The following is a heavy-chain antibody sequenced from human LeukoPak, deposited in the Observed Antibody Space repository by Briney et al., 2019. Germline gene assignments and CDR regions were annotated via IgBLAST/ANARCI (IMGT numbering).Heavy chain of an antibody. D-gene: IGHD2/OR15-2a*01. CDR2: ISDIGSI. Sequence: SETLSLTCTVSGGSISSYYWSWIRQPPGKGLERIAYISDIGSINYNPSLKSRVTISLDTSENQFSLKLSSVTAADTAVYYCAGHHPRNTVDFWGQGTLVTVSS. V-gene: IGHV4-59*08. J-gene: IGHJ4*02. CDR1: GGSISSYY. CDR3: AGHHPRNTVDF.